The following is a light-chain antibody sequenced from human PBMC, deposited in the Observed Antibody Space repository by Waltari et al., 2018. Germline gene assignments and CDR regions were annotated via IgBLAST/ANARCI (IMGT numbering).Light chain of an antibody. CDR2: GAS. V-gene: IGKV3-20*01. CDR3: QHYVRLPAT. J-gene: IGKJ1*01. CDR1: QSVSRA. Sequence: ELVLMQSLASLSSSPGERVTHSCRASQSVSRALAWYQQKPGQAPRLLIFGASNRATGIPDRFSGSGSGTDFSLTISRLEPEDFAVYYCQHYVRLPATFGRGTKVEIK.